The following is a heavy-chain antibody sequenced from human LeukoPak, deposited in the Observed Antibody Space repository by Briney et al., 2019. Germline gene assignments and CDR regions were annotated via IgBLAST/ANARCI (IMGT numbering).Heavy chain of an antibody. V-gene: IGHV3-20*04. CDR2: INWNGGST. CDR1: EFTFDDYG. CDR3: ARGGPTYYDILTGYYYDDAFDI. J-gene: IGHJ3*02. Sequence: SGGSLRLSCAASEFTFDDYGMSWVRQAPGKGLEWVSGINWNGGSTVYADSVKGRFTISRDNAKNSLYLQMNSLRAEDTALYYCARGGPTYYDILTGYYYDDAFDIWGQGTMVTVSS. D-gene: IGHD3-9*01.